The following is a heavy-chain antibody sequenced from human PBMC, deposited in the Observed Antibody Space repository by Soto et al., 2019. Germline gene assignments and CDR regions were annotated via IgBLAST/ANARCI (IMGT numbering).Heavy chain of an antibody. J-gene: IGHJ6*02. CDR1: GFTFSSYW. V-gene: IGHV3-7*05. CDR3: ATSTGGYFDWFPASGGMDV. CDR2: IKQDGSEK. D-gene: IGHD3-9*01. Sequence: GGSLRLSCAASGFTFSSYWMSWVRQAPGKGLEWVANIKQDGSEKYYVDSVKGRFTISRDNAKNSLYLQMNSLRAEDTAVYYCATSTGGYFDWFPASGGMDVWGQGTTVTVSS.